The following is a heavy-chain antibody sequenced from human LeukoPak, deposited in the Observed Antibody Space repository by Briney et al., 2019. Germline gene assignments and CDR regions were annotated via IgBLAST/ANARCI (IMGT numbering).Heavy chain of an antibody. CDR1: GGSISSYY. Sequence: SETLSLTCTVSGGSISSYYWRWIRQPPGKGLEWIGYIYTSGSTHYNPSLKSRVTISVDTSKKQFSLKLSSVTAADTAVYYCARQTRSGSYPLDYWGQGTLVTVSS. CDR3: ARQTRSGSYPLDY. D-gene: IGHD1-26*01. V-gene: IGHV4-4*09. J-gene: IGHJ4*02. CDR2: IYTSGST.